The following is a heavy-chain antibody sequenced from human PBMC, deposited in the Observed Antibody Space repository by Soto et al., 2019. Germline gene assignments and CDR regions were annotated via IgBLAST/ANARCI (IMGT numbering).Heavy chain of an antibody. V-gene: IGHV1-69*01. CDR2: IIPIFGTA. D-gene: IGHD2-2*01. Sequence: QVQLVQSGAEVKKPGSSVKVSCKASGGTFSSYAISWVRQAPGQGLEWMGGIIPIFGTANYAQKFQGRVTITADESTSTAYMELSRLRSEDTAVHYCASLMGDPIVGVTAATALFDYYGMDVWGQGTTVTVSS. J-gene: IGHJ6*02. CDR1: GGTFSSYA. CDR3: ASLMGDPIVGVTAATALFDYYGMDV.